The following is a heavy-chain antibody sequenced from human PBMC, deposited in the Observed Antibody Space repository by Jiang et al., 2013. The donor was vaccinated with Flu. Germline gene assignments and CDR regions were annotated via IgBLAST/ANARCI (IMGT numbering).Heavy chain of an antibody. CDR3: AKGPRLLWFGELRGGDYHPGDYYGMDV. D-gene: IGHD3-10*01. CDR1: GFTFSSYA. J-gene: IGHJ6*02. CDR2: ISGSGGST. V-gene: IGHV3-23*01. Sequence: EVQLLESGGGLVQPGGSLRLSCAASGFTFSSYAMSWVRQAPGKGLEWVSAISGSGGSTYYADSVKGRFTISRDNSKNTLYLQMNSLRAEDTAVYYCAKGPRLLWFGELRGGDYHPGDYYGMDVWGQGTTVTVSS.